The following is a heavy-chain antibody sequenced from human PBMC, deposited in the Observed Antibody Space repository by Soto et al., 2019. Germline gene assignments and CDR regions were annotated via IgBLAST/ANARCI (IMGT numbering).Heavy chain of an antibody. Sequence: PSETLSLTCTVSGTSISSYYWSWIRQPPGKGLEWIANIHYSGTTNYNPSLASRVTLSVDTSKNQFSLKMTSVTAADRAMYFCARYNSYAIDYWGRGTLATVS. CDR3: ARYNSYAIDY. CDR2: IHYSGTT. J-gene: IGHJ4*02. D-gene: IGHD2-8*01. CDR1: GTSISSYY. V-gene: IGHV4-59*01.